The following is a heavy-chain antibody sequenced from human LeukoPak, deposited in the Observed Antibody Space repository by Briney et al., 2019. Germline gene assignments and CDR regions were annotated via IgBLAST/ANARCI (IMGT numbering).Heavy chain of an antibody. D-gene: IGHD3-16*01. Sequence: SETLSLTCTVSGGSISSGSYYWSWIRQPAGKGLEWIGRIYTSGSTNYNPSLKSRVTISVDTSKNQFSLKLSSVTAADTAVYYCARRGVMGAFDIWGQGTMVTVSS. J-gene: IGHJ3*02. CDR2: IYTSGST. V-gene: IGHV4-61*02. CDR3: ARRGVMGAFDI. CDR1: GGSISSGSYY.